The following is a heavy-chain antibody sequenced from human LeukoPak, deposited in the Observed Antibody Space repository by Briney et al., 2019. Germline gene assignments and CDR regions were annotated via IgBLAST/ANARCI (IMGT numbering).Heavy chain of an antibody. D-gene: IGHD4-23*01. CDR2: IYYSGST. Sequence: KTSETLSLTCTVSGGSISSYYWSWIRQPPGKGLEWIGHIYYSGSTNYNPSLKSRVTISVDTSKNQFSLKLSSVPAADTAVYYCARNTVADTRHYYGMDVWGQGTTVTVSS. CDR3: ARNTVADTRHYYGMDV. V-gene: IGHV4-59*08. J-gene: IGHJ6*02. CDR1: GGSISSYY.